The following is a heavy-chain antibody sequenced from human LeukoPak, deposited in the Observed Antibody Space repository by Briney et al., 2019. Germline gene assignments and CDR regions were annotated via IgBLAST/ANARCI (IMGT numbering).Heavy chain of an antibody. D-gene: IGHD1-1*01. CDR1: GYTFTSYD. CDR3: ASEVQLERRGFDY. Sequence: GASVKVSCKASGYTFTSYDINWVRQATGQGLEWMGWMNPNSGNTGYAQKFQGRVTMTRNTSISTGYMELSSLRSEDTAVYYCASEVQLERRGFDYWGQGTLVTVSS. CDR2: MNPNSGNT. V-gene: IGHV1-8*01. J-gene: IGHJ4*02.